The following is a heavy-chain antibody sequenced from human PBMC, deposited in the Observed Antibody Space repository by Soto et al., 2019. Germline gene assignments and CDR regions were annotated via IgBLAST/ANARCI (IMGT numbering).Heavy chain of an antibody. V-gene: IGHV3-21*01. Sequence: GGSLRLSCAASGFNFNSYTINWVRQAPGKRLEWLSSISSSGYIFSTDSVRGRFTISRDNAKNSVYLQINSLRAEDTAVYFCARDCSGGSCYPGMDVWGQGTTVTVPS. J-gene: IGHJ6*02. D-gene: IGHD2-15*01. CDR2: ISSSGYI. CDR1: GFNFNSYT. CDR3: ARDCSGGSCYPGMDV.